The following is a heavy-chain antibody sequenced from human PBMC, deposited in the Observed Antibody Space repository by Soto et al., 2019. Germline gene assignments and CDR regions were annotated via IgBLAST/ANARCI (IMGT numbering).Heavy chain of an antibody. J-gene: IGHJ6*02. CDR2: IKQDGSEK. Sequence: GGSLRLSCVASGFTFSSYWMSWVRQAPGKGLEWVANIKQDGSEKYYVDSVKDRFTISRYNAKKSLYLQMNRLRAEDTAVYYCGRVNPGRGGPYHYYGRDVGAQGP. D-gene: IGHD1-26*01. CDR3: GRVNPGRGGPYHYYGRDV. CDR1: GFTFSSYW. V-gene: IGHV3-7*01.